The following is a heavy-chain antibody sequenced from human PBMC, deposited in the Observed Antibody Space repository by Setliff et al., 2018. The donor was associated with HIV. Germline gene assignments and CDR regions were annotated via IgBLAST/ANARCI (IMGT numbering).Heavy chain of an antibody. D-gene: IGHD3-10*01. Sequence: ASVKVSCKASGYVFTTYVINWVRQAPGRGLELMGWINANTGNPRYAPGFTGRFVFSLDTSATTAHLQINGLKADDTAVYYCARDYNYASGTYNWFDPWGQGTLVTVSS. CDR3: ARDYNYASGTYNWFDP. V-gene: IGHV7-4-1*02. CDR1: GYVFTTYV. J-gene: IGHJ5*02. CDR2: INANTGNP.